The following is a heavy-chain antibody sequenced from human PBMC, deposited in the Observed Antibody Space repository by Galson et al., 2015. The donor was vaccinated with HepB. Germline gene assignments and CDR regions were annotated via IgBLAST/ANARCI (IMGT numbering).Heavy chain of an antibody. CDR1: GFTFGNCA. CDR3: TRDYYDSSGSFDY. J-gene: IGHJ4*02. D-gene: IGHD3-22*01. CDR2: IRSNSYFGTT. Sequence: SLRLFCATSGFTFGNCAMNWVRQAPGKGLEWVGFIRSNSYFGTTEYAASVKGRFIISRDDSKSIAYLQMNNLKTEDTAVYYCTRDYYDSSGSFDYWGQGTLVTVSS. V-gene: IGHV3-49*04.